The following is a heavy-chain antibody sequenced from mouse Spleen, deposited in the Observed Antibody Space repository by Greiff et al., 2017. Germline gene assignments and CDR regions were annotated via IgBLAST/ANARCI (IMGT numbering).Heavy chain of an antibody. CDR3: AREGAYYYGSSYGYAMDY. CDR1: GFSLTGYG. J-gene: IGHJ4*01. D-gene: IGHD1-1*01. CDR2: IWGDGST. Sequence: VQRVESGPGLVAPSQSLSITCTVSGFSLTGYGVNWVRQPPGKGLEWLGMIWGDGSTDYNSALKSRLSISKDNSKSQVFLKMNSLQTDDTARYYCAREGAYYYGSSYGYAMDYWGQGTSVTVSS. V-gene: IGHV2-6-7*01.